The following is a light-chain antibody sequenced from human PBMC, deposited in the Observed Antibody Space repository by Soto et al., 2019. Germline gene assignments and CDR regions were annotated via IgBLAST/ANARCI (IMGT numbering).Light chain of an antibody. V-gene: IGKV3-11*01. CDR3: QQRSTWPLT. CDR1: QDITTY. Sequence: IVLTQSPASLSVSPGESATLSCRASQDITTYLAWYQQKPGQAPRLIIYDTFNRASGVPDTFSGSGSGTVFTLPISNVAPEDSAIYFCQQRSTWPLTFGGGTKVEIK. J-gene: IGKJ4*01. CDR2: DTF.